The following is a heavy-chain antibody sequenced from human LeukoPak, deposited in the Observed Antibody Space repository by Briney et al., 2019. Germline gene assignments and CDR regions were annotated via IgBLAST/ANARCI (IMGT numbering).Heavy chain of an antibody. CDR2: ITAYDGDT. V-gene: IGHV1-18*01. CDR3: ARDWQLPSGPDVFDI. J-gene: IGHJ3*02. CDR1: GFSFPSYG. D-gene: IGHD1-1*01. Sequence: ASVKVSFKASGFSFPSYGISWVRQAPGQGLEWIGWITAYDGDTNYAEKFQGRVTMATDTSTSTASMELWSLRSDDTAVYYCARDWQLPSGPDVFDIWGQGTVVTVSS.